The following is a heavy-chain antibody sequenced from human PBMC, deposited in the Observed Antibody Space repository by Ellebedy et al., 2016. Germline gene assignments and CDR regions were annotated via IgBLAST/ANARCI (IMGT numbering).Heavy chain of an antibody. CDR2: ISGRSGTTM. J-gene: IGHJ4*02. CDR3: ARSGAAAGMF. D-gene: IGHD6-13*01. V-gene: IGHV3-11*01. CDR1: EFTLSDYY. Sequence: GGSLRLXXAVSEFTLSDYYMSWMRQAPGKGLEWVSYISGRSGTTMYYADSVKGRFTISRDNAKNSLYLQMNSLRVEDTAVYYCARSGAAAGMFWGQGTLVTVSS.